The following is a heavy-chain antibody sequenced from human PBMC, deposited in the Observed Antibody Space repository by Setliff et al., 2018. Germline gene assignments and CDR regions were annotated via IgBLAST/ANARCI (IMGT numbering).Heavy chain of an antibody. CDR1: GYTFTGCY. CDR2: INPNSGGT. V-gene: IGHV1-2*04. CDR3: ARDRDSSGYPYYFDY. J-gene: IGHJ4*02. Sequence: ASVKVSCKASGYTFTGCYMHWVRQAPGQGLEWMGRINPNSGGTNYAQKFQGWVTMTRDTSISTAYMELSRLRSDDTAVYYCARDRDSSGYPYYFDYWGQGTLVTVSS. D-gene: IGHD3-22*01.